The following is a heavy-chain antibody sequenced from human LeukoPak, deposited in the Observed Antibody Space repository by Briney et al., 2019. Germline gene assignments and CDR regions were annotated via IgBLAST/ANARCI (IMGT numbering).Heavy chain of an antibody. J-gene: IGHJ3*02. Sequence: PSETLSLTCTVSGGSISSSSYYWGWIRQPPGKGLEWIGSIYYSGSTYYNPSLKSRVTISVDTSKNQFSLKLSSVTAADTAVYYCARHHSSSWSGNAFDIWGQGTMVTVSS. V-gene: IGHV4-39*01. D-gene: IGHD6-13*01. CDR3: ARHHSSSWSGNAFDI. CDR1: GGSISSSSYY. CDR2: IYYSGST.